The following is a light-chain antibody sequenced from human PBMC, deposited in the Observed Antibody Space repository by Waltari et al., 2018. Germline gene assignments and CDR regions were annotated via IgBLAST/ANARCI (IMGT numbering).Light chain of an antibody. Sequence: QSALTQPASVSGSPGQSITISCTGTSSDVGGSNYVSWYQQHPGKAPKLMIYEVNNRPSGVSKRFSGSKSGNTASLTISGLQAEDETDYYCSSFTSSSTWVFGGGTKLTVL. CDR2: EVN. CDR1: SSDVGGSNY. V-gene: IGLV2-14*01. J-gene: IGLJ3*02. CDR3: SSFTSSSTWV.